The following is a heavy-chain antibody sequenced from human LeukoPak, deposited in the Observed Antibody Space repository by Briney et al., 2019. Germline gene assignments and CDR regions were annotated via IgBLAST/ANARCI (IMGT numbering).Heavy chain of an antibody. J-gene: IGHJ4*02. D-gene: IGHD6-19*01. Sequence: QPGGSLTLSCAVSGYTFSEYGMHWVRQAPGRGLEWVSLIGGDGSRTSYADSVKARFTISRDNSNNSLYLQVHSLTTEDTALYYCAKDTGSGWSFDYWGQGTLVTVSS. V-gene: IGHV3-43*02. CDR2: IGGDGSRT. CDR3: AKDTGSGWSFDY. CDR1: GYTFSEYG.